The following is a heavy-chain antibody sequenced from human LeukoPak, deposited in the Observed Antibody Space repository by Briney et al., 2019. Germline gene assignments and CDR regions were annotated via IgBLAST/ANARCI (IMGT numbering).Heavy chain of an antibody. CDR1: GGSISSSSYY. J-gene: IGHJ4*02. Sequence: SETLSLTCSVSGGSISSSSYYWGWIRQPPGKGLEWIGYIYYSGSTNYNPSLKSRVTISVDTSKNQFSLKLSSVTAADTAVYYCAGTKTVIAARYPFDYWGQGTLVTVSS. V-gene: IGHV4-61*05. CDR3: AGTKTVIAARYPFDY. CDR2: IYYSGST. D-gene: IGHD6-6*01.